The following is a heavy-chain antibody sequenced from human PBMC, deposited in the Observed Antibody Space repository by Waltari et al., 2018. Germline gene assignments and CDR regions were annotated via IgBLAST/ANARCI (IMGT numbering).Heavy chain of an antibody. CDR1: GFTFSSYS. CDR2: ISSSSSYI. J-gene: IGHJ4*02. Sequence: EVQLVESGGGLVKPGGSLRLSCAASGFTFSSYSMNWVRQAPGKGLEWVSSISSSSSYIYYADSVKDRFTISRDNAKNSLYLQMNSLRAEDTAVYYCARDAPIDYGDSYYFDYWGQGTLVTVSS. D-gene: IGHD4-17*01. CDR3: ARDAPIDYGDSYYFDY. V-gene: IGHV3-21*01.